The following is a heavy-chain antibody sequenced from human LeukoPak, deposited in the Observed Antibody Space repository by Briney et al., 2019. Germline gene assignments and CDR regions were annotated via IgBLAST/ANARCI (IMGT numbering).Heavy chain of an antibody. Sequence: GGSLRLSCAASGFTFSSYEMNWVRQAPGKGLEWVSYISSSGSTIYYADPVKGRFTISRDNAKNSLFLQMNSLRAEDTAVYYCARVSQWLVPYWGQGTLVTVSS. J-gene: IGHJ4*02. CDR1: GFTFSSYE. CDR2: ISSSGSTI. CDR3: ARVSQWLVPY. V-gene: IGHV3-48*03. D-gene: IGHD6-19*01.